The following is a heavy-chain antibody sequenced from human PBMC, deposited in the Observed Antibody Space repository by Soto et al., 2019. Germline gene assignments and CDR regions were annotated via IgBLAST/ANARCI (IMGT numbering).Heavy chain of an antibody. CDR3: ARGSSLRGSSGWYGDFDY. J-gene: IGHJ4*02. CDR2: IKQDGSEK. Sequence: EVQLVESGGGLVQPGGSLRLSCAASGFTFSGYWMSWVRQAPGKGLEWVANIKQDGSEKYYVDSVKGRFTISRDNAKNSLYLQMNSLRAEDTAVYYCARGSSLRGSSGWYGDFDYWGQGTLVTVSS. V-gene: IGHV3-7*03. D-gene: IGHD6-19*01. CDR1: GFTFSGYW.